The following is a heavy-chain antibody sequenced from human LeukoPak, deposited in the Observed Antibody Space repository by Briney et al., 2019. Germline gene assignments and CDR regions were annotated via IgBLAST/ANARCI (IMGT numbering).Heavy chain of an antibody. CDR1: GFTFTSSA. CDR3: AAGLEKQWLVSQH. D-gene: IGHD6-19*01. V-gene: IGHV1-58*02. CDR2: IVVGSGNT. J-gene: IGHJ1*01. Sequence: ASVKVSCKASGFTFTSSAMQWVRQARGQRLEWMGWIVVGSGNTNYAQKFQERVTITRDMSTSTAYMELSSLRSEDTAVYYCAAGLEKQWLVSQHWGQGTLVTVSS.